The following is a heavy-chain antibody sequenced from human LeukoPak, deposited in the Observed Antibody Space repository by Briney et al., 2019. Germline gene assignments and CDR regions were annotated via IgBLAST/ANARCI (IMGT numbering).Heavy chain of an antibody. CDR3: ARDRSSTSPYWFDP. V-gene: IGHV3-21*01. Sequence: PGGSLRLSCAASGFTFSSYSMNWARQAPGKGLEWVSSISSSSSYIYYADSVKGRFTISRDNAKNSLYLQMNSLRAEDTAVYYCARDRSSTSPYWFDPWGQGTLVTVSS. CDR1: GFTFSSYS. J-gene: IGHJ5*02. D-gene: IGHD2-2*01. CDR2: ISSSSSYI.